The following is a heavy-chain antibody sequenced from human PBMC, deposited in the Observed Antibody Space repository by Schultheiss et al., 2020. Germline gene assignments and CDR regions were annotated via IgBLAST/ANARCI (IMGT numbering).Heavy chain of an antibody. CDR1: GGSISSGDYY. CDR2: INHSGST. V-gene: IGHV4-30-4*01. Sequence: SETLSLTCTVSGGSISSGDYYWSWIRQPPGKGLEWIGEINHSGSTNYNPSLKSRVTLSVDTSKNQFSLKLSSVTAADTAVYYCARLTPRNYYYYGMDVWGQGTTVTVSS. J-gene: IGHJ6*02. D-gene: IGHD4/OR15-4a*01. CDR3: ARLTPRNYYYYGMDV.